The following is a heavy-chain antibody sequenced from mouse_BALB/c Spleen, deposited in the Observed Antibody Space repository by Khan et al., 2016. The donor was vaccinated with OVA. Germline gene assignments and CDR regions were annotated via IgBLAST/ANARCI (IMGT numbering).Heavy chain of an antibody. CDR1: GYSITSGYG. J-gene: IGHJ2*01. V-gene: IGHV3-2*02. CDR2: ISYSGST. D-gene: IGHD1-2*01. CDR3: ARTARIKY. Sequence: VQLQQSGPGLVKPSQSLSLTCTVTGYSITSGYGWNWIRQFPGNKLEWMGYISYSGSTNYNQSLKRRISITRDTSKNQFFLQLNSMTTEDTATYYCARTARIKYWGQGTTLTVSS.